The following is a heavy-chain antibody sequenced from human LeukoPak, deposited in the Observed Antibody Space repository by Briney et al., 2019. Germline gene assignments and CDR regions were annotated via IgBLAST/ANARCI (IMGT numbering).Heavy chain of an antibody. D-gene: IGHD2-15*01. CDR3: ARVTQRGRYCSGGSCYSLGY. CDR1: GFTFSDYY. J-gene: IGHJ4*02. V-gene: IGHV3-11*01. CDR2: ISSSGSTI. Sequence: TGGSLRLSCAASGFTFSDYYMSWIRQAPGKGLEWVSHISSSGSTIYYADSVKGRFTISRDNAKNSLYLQMNSLRAEDTAVYYCARVTQRGRYCSGGSCYSLGYWGQGTLVTVSS.